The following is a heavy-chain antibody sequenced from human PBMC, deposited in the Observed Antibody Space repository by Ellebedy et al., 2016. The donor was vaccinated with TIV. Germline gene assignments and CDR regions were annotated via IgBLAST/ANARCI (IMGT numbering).Heavy chain of an antibody. CDR1: GSTVSRNY. CDR2: LESGGSA. J-gene: IGHJ6*02. D-gene: IGHD2-15*01. V-gene: IGHV3-66*01. CDR3: VGDGYCSGGSCYYYHGMDV. Sequence: PGGSLRLSCAASGSTVSRNYISWVRKAPGKGLEWVSVLESGGSAFYADSVKGRFTMSRDNSKNTLYLRLNSLRAEDTAVYYCVGDGYCSGGSCYYYHGMDVWGQGTTVIVSS.